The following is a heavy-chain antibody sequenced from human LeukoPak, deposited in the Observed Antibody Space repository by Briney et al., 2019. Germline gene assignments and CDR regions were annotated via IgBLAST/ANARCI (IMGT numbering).Heavy chain of an antibody. Sequence: GGSLRLSCAASGLTVNRNYMSWVRQAPGKGLEWVSVIYSGGSTYFSDSVKGRFTISRDNSNNTVNLQMNGLRAEDTAVYYCARDHYGAGYLDLWGRGTLV. CDR2: IYSGGST. CDR3: ARDHYGAGYLDL. J-gene: IGHJ2*01. V-gene: IGHV3-53*01. D-gene: IGHD4-17*01. CDR1: GLTVNRNY.